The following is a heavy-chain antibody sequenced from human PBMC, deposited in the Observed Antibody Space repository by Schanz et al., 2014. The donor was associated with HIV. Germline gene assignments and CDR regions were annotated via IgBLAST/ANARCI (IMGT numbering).Heavy chain of an antibody. V-gene: IGHV3-21*01. Sequence: EVQMLESGGGSVQPGGSLRLSCAASGFTFSIYSMNWVRQAPGKGLEWVSSISSDSSYIFYADSMKGRFTISRDNARNSLYLQIRSLRAEDTAVYYCARGGLGVVAEGNAFDLWGQGTLVTVSS. CDR3: ARGGLGVVAEGNAFDL. D-gene: IGHD2-15*01. CDR1: GFTFSIYS. J-gene: IGHJ3*01. CDR2: ISSDSSYI.